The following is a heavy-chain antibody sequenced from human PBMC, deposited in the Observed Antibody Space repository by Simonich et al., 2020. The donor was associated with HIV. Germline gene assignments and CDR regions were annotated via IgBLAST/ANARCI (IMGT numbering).Heavy chain of an antibody. V-gene: IGHV4-34*01. Sequence: QVQLQQWGAGLLKPSETLSLTCAVYGGSFSSYYWTWIRQPPGKGLEWIGEINHSASPNYNPSLESRVTISIDTSKNQFSLKLRFVTAADTAVYYCARREGFWFDPWGQGALVLVSS. J-gene: IGHJ5*02. CDR2: INHSASP. CDR1: GGSFSSYY. CDR3: ARREGFWFDP.